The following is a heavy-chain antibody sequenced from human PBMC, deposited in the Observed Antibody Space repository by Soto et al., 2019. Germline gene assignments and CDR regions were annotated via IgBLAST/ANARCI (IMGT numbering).Heavy chain of an antibody. J-gene: IGHJ4*02. CDR3: AKGPLPTHDILTGYHFDY. CDR2: VSGSGGST. Sequence: GGSLRLSCAASGFTFSSYAMSWVRQAPGKGLEWVSAVSGSGGSTYYADSVKGRFTISRDNSKNTLYLQMNSLRAEDTAVYYCAKGPLPTHDILTGYHFDYWGQGTLVTVSS. CDR1: GFTFSSYA. D-gene: IGHD3-9*01. V-gene: IGHV3-23*01.